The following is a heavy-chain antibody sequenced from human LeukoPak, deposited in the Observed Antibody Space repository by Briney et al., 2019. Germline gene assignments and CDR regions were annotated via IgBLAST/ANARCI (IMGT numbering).Heavy chain of an antibody. CDR1: GFTFTRYD. J-gene: IGHJ5*02. V-gene: IGHV1-8*01. Sequence: ASVKVSCKASGFTFTRYDINWVRPASGHGLELMGWMNPNNGNTGYAQKFQGRVTMTRDTYTSTAYMELRGLRPEDTAVYYCVRDAEGAGISVNFWFDPWGQGALVTVSS. CDR3: VRDAEGAGISVNFWFDP. CDR2: MNPNNGNT. D-gene: IGHD1-14*01.